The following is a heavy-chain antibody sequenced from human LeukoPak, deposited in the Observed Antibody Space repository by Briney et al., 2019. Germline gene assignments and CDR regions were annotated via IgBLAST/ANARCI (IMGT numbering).Heavy chain of an antibody. CDR1: GGSFSDHY. D-gene: IGHD6-19*01. Sequence: SETLSLTCAVYGGSFSDHYWSWIREPPGMGLEWIWEINHSGGTKFNPSPKSRVAMSVDKSTNQFPMELRSVTAADTAVYYCARGQWLDKSWGQGTLVTVSS. J-gene: IGHJ5*02. V-gene: IGHV4-34*01. CDR2: INHSGGT. CDR3: ARGQWLDKS.